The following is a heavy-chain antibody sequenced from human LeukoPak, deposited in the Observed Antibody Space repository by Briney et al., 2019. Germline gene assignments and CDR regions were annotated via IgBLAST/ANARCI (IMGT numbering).Heavy chain of an antibody. CDR1: GYTFTSYA. J-gene: IGHJ4*02. CDR2: IKPDSGGT. V-gene: IGHV1-2*02. CDR3: ARVREYSSGCYFDS. Sequence: ASVKVSCKASGYTFTSYAMNWVRQAPGQGLDWMGWIKPDSGGTNYAQKFQGRVTMTRDTSIKTGYMELSRLRSDDTAMYYCARVREYSSGCYFDSWGQGTLVTVSS. D-gene: IGHD6-19*01.